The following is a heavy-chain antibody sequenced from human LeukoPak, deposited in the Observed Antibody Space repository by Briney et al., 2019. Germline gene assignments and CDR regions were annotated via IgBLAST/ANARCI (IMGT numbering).Heavy chain of an antibody. CDR1: GFVFSNYW. CDR2: IKEDGGET. V-gene: IGHV3-7*01. D-gene: IGHD4/OR15-4a*01. CDR3: ARRKEVQTTFDY. J-gene: IGHJ4*02. Sequence: GGSLRLSCVASGFVFSNYWMGWVRQAPGKGLECVANIKEDGGETYYVDSVKGRFTISRDNAKNSLDLQMNSLRDEDTAVYYCARRKEVQTTFDYWGQGTLVTVSS.